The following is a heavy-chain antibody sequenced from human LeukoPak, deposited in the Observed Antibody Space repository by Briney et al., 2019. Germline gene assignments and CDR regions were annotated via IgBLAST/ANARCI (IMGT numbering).Heavy chain of an antibody. D-gene: IGHD3-10*01. J-gene: IGHJ4*02. CDR2: IYYSGST. V-gene: IGHV4-39*07. Sequence: SETLSLTCTVSGGSISSSSYYWGWIRQPPGKGLEWIGSIYYSGSTYYNPSLKSRVTISVDTSKNQFSLKLSSVTAADTAVYYCSYGSGSYSTYYFDYWGQGTLVTVSS. CDR3: SYGSGSYSTYYFDY. CDR1: GGSISSSSYY.